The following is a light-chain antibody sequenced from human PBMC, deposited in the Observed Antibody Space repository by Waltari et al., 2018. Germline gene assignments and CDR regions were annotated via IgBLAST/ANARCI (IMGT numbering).Light chain of an antibody. CDR1: SSNIGSNY. CDR3: ATWDFSLSVWV. Sequence: QSVLTQPPSASGTPGQKVTISCSGGSSNIGSNYVNWYQHFAGSAPKLLFYRDNQRHSGVPARFSVSKSGTSASLAISDLRPEDEAAYYCATWDFSLSVWVFGGGSRLTVL. V-gene: IGLV1-47*01. J-gene: IGLJ3*02. CDR2: RDN.